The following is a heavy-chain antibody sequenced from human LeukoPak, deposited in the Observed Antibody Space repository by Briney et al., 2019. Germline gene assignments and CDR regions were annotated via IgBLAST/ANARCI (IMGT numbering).Heavy chain of an antibody. CDR3: APQLGIMRAFDY. V-gene: IGHV4-4*07. CDR2: IYTSGST. D-gene: IGHD1-1*01. J-gene: IGHJ4*02. Sequence: SETLSLTCTISGGSISSYYWNWIRQPAEKGLEWTGRIYTSGSTNYNPSLKSRVTMSVDTSKNQFSLKLSSVTAADTAVYYCAPQLGIMRAFDYWGQGTLVTVSS. CDR1: GGSISSYY.